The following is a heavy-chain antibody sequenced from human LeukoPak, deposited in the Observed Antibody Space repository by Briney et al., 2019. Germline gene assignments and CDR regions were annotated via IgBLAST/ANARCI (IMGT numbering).Heavy chain of an antibody. CDR2: IRYDGSNK. D-gene: IGHD3-3*02. CDR3: AKDENHFWSGYYSNYFDP. J-gene: IGHJ5*02. V-gene: IGHV3-30*02. Sequence: GGSLRLSCAASGFTFSGYGMHWVRQAPGKGLEWVAFIRYDGSNKYYADSVKGRFTISRDNSKNTLYLQMDSLRAEDTAVYYCAKDENHFWSGYYSNYFDPWGQGTLVTVSS. CDR1: GFTFSGYG.